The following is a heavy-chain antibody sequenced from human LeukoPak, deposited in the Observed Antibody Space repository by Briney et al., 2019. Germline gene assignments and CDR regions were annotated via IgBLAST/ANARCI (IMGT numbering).Heavy chain of an antibody. V-gene: IGHV3-23*01. CDR3: AKDVGSGYDPYYFDY. CDR1: GFTFSSYA. CDR2: ISGSGGST. D-gene: IGHD5-12*01. Sequence: PGGSLRLSCAASGFTFSSYAMSWVRQAPGKGLEWVSAISGSGGSTYYADSVKGRFTISRDNSKNTLYLQVNSLRAEDTAVYYCAKDVGSGYDPYYFDYWGQGTLVTVSS. J-gene: IGHJ4*02.